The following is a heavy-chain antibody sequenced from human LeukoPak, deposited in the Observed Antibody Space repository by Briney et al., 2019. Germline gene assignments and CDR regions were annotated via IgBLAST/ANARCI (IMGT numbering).Heavy chain of an antibody. Sequence: GASVKVSCKASGYTFTGYYMHWVRQAPGQGLEWMGRINPNSGGTNYAQKFQGRVTMTRNTSISTAYMELSSLRSEDTAVYYCARPANVRFGELLNWFDPWGQGTLVTVSS. J-gene: IGHJ5*02. V-gene: IGHV1-2*06. CDR3: ARPANVRFGELLNWFDP. D-gene: IGHD3-10*01. CDR1: GYTFTGYY. CDR2: INPNSGGT.